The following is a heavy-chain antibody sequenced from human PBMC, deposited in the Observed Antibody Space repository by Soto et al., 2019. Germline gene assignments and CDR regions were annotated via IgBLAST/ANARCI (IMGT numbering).Heavy chain of an antibody. CDR2: IVVGSGNT. CDR3: AADPYCGGDCYFDY. V-gene: IGHV1-58*01. D-gene: IGHD2-21*02. CDR1: GFTFFTSA. Sequence: ASSVKVSCKASGFTFFTSAVQWVRQARGQGLEWIGWIVVGSGNTNYAQKFQERVTITRDMSTNTAYMELTSLRSEDTAVYYCAADPYCGGDCYFDYWGQGIMVTVSS. J-gene: IGHJ4*02.